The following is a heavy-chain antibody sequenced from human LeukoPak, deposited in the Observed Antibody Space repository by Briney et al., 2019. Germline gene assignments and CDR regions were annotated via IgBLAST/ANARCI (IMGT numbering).Heavy chain of an antibody. J-gene: IGHJ6*03. V-gene: IGHV1-18*01. CDR1: GYTFTSYG. D-gene: IGHD5-18*01. CDR3: ARVSSGQLWFYYYYYMDV. Sequence: ASAKVSCKASGYTFTSYGISWVRQAPGQGLEWMGWISAYNGNTNYAQKLQGRVTMTTDTSTSTAYMELRSLRSDDTAVYYCARVSSGQLWFYYYYYMDVWGKGTTVTVSS. CDR2: ISAYNGNT.